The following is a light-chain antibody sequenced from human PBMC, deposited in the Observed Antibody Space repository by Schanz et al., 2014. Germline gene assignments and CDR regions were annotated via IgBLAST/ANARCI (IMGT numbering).Light chain of an antibody. Sequence: EIVLTQSPGTLSLSPGERATLSCRASQSVNGRFLAWYQKKPGQAPRLLIYNASKRATGIPDRFSGSGSGTDFTLRISRLEPEDFAVYYCQQFGSSPLTVGAGTKVEIK. J-gene: IGKJ4*01. CDR3: QQFGSSPLT. V-gene: IGKV3-20*01. CDR2: NAS. CDR1: QSVNGRF.